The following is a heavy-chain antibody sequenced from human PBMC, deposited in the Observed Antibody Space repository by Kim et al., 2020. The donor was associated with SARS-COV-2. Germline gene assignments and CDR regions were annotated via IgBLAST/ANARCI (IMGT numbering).Heavy chain of an antibody. CDR2: IKSKTDGGTT. CDR3: TTSIPVLRYFDWLLGYENFDY. V-gene: IGHV3-15*01. J-gene: IGHJ4*02. Sequence: GGSLRLSCAASGFTFSNAWMSWVRQAPGKGLEWVGRIKSKTDGGTTDYAAPVKGRFTISRDDSKNTLYLQMNSLKTEDTAVYYCTTSIPVLRYFDWLLGYENFDYWGQGTLVTVSS. D-gene: IGHD3-9*01. CDR1: GFTFSNAW.